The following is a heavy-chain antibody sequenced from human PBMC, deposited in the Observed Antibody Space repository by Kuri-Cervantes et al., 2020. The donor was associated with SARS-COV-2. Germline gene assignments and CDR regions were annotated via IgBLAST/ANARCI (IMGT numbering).Heavy chain of an antibody. V-gene: IGHV3-30*04. CDR3: ARGIRDSDY. J-gene: IGHJ4*02. CDR2: VSYDGSDN. Sequence: GESLKISCAASGFTFSSYAMHWVRQAPGKGPEWVAVVSYDGSDNDYADSVRGRFTISRDNSKNTLYLQMNSLRVEDTAVYYCARGIRDSDYWGQGTLVTVSS. CDR1: GFTFSSYA.